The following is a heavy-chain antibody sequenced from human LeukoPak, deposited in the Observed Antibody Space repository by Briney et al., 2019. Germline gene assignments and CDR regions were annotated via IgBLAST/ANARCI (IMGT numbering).Heavy chain of an antibody. CDR1: GGSISSSSYY. V-gene: IGHV4-39*01. J-gene: IGHJ5*02. CDR3: ARVPAAMEGWFDP. D-gene: IGHD2-2*01. CDR2: IYYSGST. Sequence: PSETLSLTCTVSGGSISSSSYYWGWLRQPPGKGLEGIGIIYYSGSTYYNPSLKRRVTIPVDTSKNQFSLKLSSVTAADTAVYYCARVPAAMEGWFDPWGQGTLVTVSS.